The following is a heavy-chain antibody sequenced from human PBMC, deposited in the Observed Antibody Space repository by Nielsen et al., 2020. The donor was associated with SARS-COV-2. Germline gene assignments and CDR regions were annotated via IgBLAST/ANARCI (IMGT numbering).Heavy chain of an antibody. V-gene: IGHV3-11*01. CDR2: ISSSGSTI. D-gene: IGHD1-1*01. J-gene: IGHJ4*02. Sequence: GGSLRLSCAATGFTFRDFYMRWIRQAPGKGLEWLSYISSSGSTIYYADSVKGRFTISRDNAENSLYLQLNSLRAEDTAVYYCARRYNFADYWGRGTLVTVSS. CDR3: ARRYNFADY. CDR1: GFTFRDFY.